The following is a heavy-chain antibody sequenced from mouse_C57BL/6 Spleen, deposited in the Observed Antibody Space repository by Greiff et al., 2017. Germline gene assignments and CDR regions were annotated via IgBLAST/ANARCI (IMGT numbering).Heavy chain of an antibody. Sequence: QVQLQQPGTELVKPGASVKLSCKASGYTFTSYWMHWVKQRPGQGLEWIGNINPSHGGTNYNEKFKSKATLTVDQSSSTAYMQLSSLPSEDSAVYYCARYSAPARDGYYDWFAYWGQGTLVTVSA. D-gene: IGHD2-3*01. V-gene: IGHV1-53*01. CDR3: ARYSAPARDGYYDWFAY. CDR1: GYTFTSYW. J-gene: IGHJ3*01. CDR2: INPSHGGT.